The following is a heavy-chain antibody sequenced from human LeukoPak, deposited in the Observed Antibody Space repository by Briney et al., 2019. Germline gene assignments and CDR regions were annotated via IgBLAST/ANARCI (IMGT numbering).Heavy chain of an antibody. V-gene: IGHV3-7*01. CDR2: IKQDGSEK. J-gene: IGHJ3*02. CDR1: GFTFSSYW. Sequence: GGSLRLSCAASGFTFSSYWMSWVRQAPGKGLEWVANIKQDGSEKYYVDSVKGRFTISRDNAKNSLYLQMNSLRAEDTAVYYCARVGYNWNWGTFDIWGQGTMVTVSS. D-gene: IGHD1-7*01. CDR3: ARVGYNWNWGTFDI.